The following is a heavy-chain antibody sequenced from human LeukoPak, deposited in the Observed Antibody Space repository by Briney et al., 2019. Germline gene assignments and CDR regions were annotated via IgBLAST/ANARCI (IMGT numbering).Heavy chain of an antibody. CDR2: ISAYNGNT. CDR3: ARRYFTMVRGVPLYYYMDV. Sequence: GASVKVSCKASGGTFSSYAISWVRQAPGQGLEWMGWISAYNGNTNYAQKLQGRVTMTTDTSTSTAYMELRSLRSDDTAVYYCARRYFTMVRGVPLYYYMDVWGKGTTVTISS. J-gene: IGHJ6*03. D-gene: IGHD3-10*01. V-gene: IGHV1-18*01. CDR1: GGTFSSYA.